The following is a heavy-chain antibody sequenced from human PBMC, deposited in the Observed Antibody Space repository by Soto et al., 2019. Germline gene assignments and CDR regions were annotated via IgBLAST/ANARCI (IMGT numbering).Heavy chain of an antibody. CDR3: ARGLFGQQWLVGFDT. J-gene: IGHJ4*02. CDR2: TIPMFATA. D-gene: IGHD6-19*01. Sequence: SVKVSCKASGGSFSNYIFAWVRQAPGQGLEWMGGTIPMFATAQYAQKLQGRVTITADESTSTVYMDLTSLTSDDTAVYYCARGLFGQQWLVGFDTWGQGTLVTVSS. V-gene: IGHV1-69*13. CDR1: GGSFSNYI.